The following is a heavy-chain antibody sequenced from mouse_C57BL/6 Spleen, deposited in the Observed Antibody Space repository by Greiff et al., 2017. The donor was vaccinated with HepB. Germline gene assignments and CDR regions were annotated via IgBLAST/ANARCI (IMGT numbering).Heavy chain of an antibody. Sequence: DVMLVESGPGLVKPSQTVFLTCTVTGISITTGNYRWSWIRQFPGNKLEWIGYIYYSGTITYNPSLTSRTTITRDTPKNQFFLEMNSLTAEDTATYYCARGYYGDYFDYWGQGTTLTVSS. CDR3: ARGYYGDYFDY. CDR2: IYYSGTI. CDR1: GISITTGNYR. J-gene: IGHJ2*01. D-gene: IGHD1-1*01. V-gene: IGHV3-5*01.